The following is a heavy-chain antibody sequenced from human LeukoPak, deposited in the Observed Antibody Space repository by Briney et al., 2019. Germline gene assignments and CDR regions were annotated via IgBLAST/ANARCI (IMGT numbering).Heavy chain of an antibody. CDR1: GGSFSGYY. J-gene: IGHJ4*02. Sequence: NPSETLSLTCAVYGGSFSGYYWSWIRQPPGKGLEWIGTINHSGSTNYNPSLKSRVTISVDTSKNQFSLKLSSVTAADTAVYYCATHSSGYFFVFDYWGQGTLVTVSS. CDR3: ATHSSGYFFVFDY. CDR2: INHSGST. V-gene: IGHV4-34*01. D-gene: IGHD3-22*01.